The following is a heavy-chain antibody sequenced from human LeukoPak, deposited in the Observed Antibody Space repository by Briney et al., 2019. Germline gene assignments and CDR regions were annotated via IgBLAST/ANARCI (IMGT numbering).Heavy chain of an antibody. D-gene: IGHD3-3*01. Sequence: SVKVSCKASGGTFSSYAISWVRQAPGQGLEWMGGIVPIFGTANYAQKFQGRVTITTDESTSTAYMELSSLRSEDTAVYYCARGHYDFWSGYRSDYYYMDVWGKGTTVTVSS. CDR1: GGTFSSYA. CDR3: ARGHYDFWSGYRSDYYYMDV. CDR2: IVPIFGTA. V-gene: IGHV1-69*05. J-gene: IGHJ6*03.